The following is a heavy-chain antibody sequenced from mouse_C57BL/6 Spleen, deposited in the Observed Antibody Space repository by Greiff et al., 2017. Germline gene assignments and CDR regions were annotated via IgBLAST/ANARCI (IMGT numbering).Heavy chain of an antibody. J-gene: IGHJ4*01. D-gene: IGHD2-1*01. CDR3: ARGNYVGYAMDY. CDR2: INPSSGYT. V-gene: IGHV1-7*01. Sequence: VQLQQSGAELAKPGASVKLSCKASGYTFTSYWMHWVKQRPGQGLEWIGYINPSSGYTKYNQKFKDKATLTADKSSRTAYMQLSSLTYEDSAVYYCARGNYVGYAMDYWGQGTSVTVSS. CDR1: GYTFTSYW.